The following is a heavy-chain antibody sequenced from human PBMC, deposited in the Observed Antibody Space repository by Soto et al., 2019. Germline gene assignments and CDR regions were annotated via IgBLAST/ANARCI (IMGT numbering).Heavy chain of an antibody. V-gene: IGHV4-59*01. J-gene: IGHJ4*02. CDR1: GGSISSYY. CDR3: ARDGDGYNY. D-gene: IGHD5-12*01. CDR2: IYYSGST. Sequence: SETLSLTCTVSGGSISSYYWSWIRQPPGKGLEWIGYIYYSGSTSYNPSLKSRVTISVDTSKNQFSLKLSSVTAADTAVYYCARDGDGYNYWGQGTLVTVS.